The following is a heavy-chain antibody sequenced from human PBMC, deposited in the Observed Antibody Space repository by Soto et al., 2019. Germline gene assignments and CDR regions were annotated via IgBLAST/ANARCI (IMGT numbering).Heavy chain of an antibody. V-gene: IGHV3-23*01. D-gene: IGHD2-15*01. CDR2: ISGSGGST. Sequence: GGSLRLSCAASGFTFSSYAMSWVRQAPGKGLEWVSAISGSGGSTYYADSVKGRFTISRDNSKNTLYLQMNSLRAEDTAVYYCAKDPIVVVVAATPFLDYWGQGTLVTVSS. J-gene: IGHJ4*02. CDR3: AKDPIVVVVAATPFLDY. CDR1: GFTFSSYA.